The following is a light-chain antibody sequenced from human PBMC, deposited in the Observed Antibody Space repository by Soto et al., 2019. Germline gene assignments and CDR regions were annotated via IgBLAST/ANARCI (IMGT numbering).Light chain of an antibody. Sequence: DIQMTQSPSSLSASVGDRVTITCQASQNINNYLNWYQQKPGRAPKLLIYDASNLEAGVPSRFRGSGSGTDFTFTISRLQPEDIATYYCQQTYSTPPYTFGQGTKLEI. CDR1: QNINNY. V-gene: IGKV1-33*01. CDR2: DAS. J-gene: IGKJ2*01. CDR3: QQTYSTPPYT.